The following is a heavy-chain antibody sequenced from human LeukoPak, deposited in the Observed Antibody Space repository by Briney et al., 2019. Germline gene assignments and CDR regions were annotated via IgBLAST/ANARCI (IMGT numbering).Heavy chain of an antibody. V-gene: IGHV3-23*01. CDR2: ISGSGGST. Sequence: GGSLRLSCAASGFTFSSYAMSWVRQAPGKGLEWVSAISGSGGSTYYADSVKGRFNISRDNSRNTLYLQMNSLRAEDSAVYYSARGPYCGGGTYYTLGAFDIWGQGTLASVSS. CDR3: ARGPYCGGGTYYTLGAFDI. CDR1: GFTFSSYA. D-gene: IGHD2-21*01. J-gene: IGHJ3*02.